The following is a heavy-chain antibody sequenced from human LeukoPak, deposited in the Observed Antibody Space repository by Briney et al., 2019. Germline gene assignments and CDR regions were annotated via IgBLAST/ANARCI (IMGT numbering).Heavy chain of an antibody. CDR1: GGSFSGYY. Sequence: SETLSLTCAVYGGSFSGYYWSWIRQPPGKGLEWIGEINHSGSTNYNPSLKSRVTISVDTSKNQFSLKLSSVTAADTAVYYCARFNTSFPLYYWGQGTLVTVSS. CDR2: INHSGST. V-gene: IGHV4-34*01. D-gene: IGHD2-2*01. CDR3: ARFNTSFPLYY. J-gene: IGHJ4*02.